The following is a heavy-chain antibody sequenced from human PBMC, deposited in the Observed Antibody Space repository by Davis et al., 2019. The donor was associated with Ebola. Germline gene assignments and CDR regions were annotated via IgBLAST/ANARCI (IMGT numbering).Heavy chain of an antibody. Sequence: GGSLRLSCSASGFTFSSYAMRWVRQAPGKGLEYVSAISSNGGSTYYADSVKGRFTISRDNSKNTLYLQMSSLRAEDTAVYYCVNRLFEAVAGTGGAFDIWGQGTMVTVSS. V-gene: IGHV3-64D*08. CDR2: ISSNGGST. CDR3: VNRLFEAVAGTGGAFDI. D-gene: IGHD6-19*01. J-gene: IGHJ3*02. CDR1: GFTFSSYA.